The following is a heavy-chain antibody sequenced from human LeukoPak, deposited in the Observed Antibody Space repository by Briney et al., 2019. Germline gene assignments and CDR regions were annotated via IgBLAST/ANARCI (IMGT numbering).Heavy chain of an antibody. J-gene: IGHJ6*02. V-gene: IGHV1-46*01. Sequence: ASVKVYCKASGYTFTSYYMHWVRQAPGQGLEWMGIINPSGGSTSYAQKFQGRVTMTRDTSTSTVYMELSSLRSEDTAVYYCARPHSSSYPYYHGMDVWGQGTTVTVSS. CDR2: INPSGGST. D-gene: IGHD6-6*01. CDR1: GYTFTSYY. CDR3: ARPHSSSYPYYHGMDV.